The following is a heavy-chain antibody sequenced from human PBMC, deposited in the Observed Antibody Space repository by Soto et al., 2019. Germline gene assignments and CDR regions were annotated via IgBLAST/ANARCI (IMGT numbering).Heavy chain of an antibody. V-gene: IGHV3-66*01. CDR3: ARDLVGATTAYFQH. Sequence: EVQLVESGGGLVQPGGSLRLSCAASGFTVSSNYMSWVRQAPGKGLEWVSVIYSGGGTYYADTVKGRFTISRDNSKNTLCLQMNSLRAEDTAVYYCARDLVGATTAYFQHWGQGTLVTVSS. CDR2: IYSGGGT. J-gene: IGHJ1*01. CDR1: GFTVSSNY. D-gene: IGHD1-26*01.